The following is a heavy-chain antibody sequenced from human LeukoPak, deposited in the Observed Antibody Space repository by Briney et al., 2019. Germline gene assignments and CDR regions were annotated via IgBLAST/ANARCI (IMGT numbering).Heavy chain of an antibody. CDR1: GYTFTSYD. V-gene: IGHV1-69*13. D-gene: IGHD3-3*01. CDR3: ARYDFWSGYYYAVDY. Sequence: SVKVSCKASGYTFTSYDINWVRQATGQGLEWMGGIIPIFGTANYAQQFQGRVTITADESTSTAYMELSSLRSEDTAVYYCARYDFWSGYYYAVDYWGQGTLVAVSS. J-gene: IGHJ4*02. CDR2: IIPIFGTA.